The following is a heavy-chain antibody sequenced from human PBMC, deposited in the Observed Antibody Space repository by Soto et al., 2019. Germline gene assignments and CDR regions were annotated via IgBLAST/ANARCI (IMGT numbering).Heavy chain of an antibody. V-gene: IGHV6-1*01. Sequence: SQTLSLTCAISGDSVSSNSAAWNWIRQSPSRDLEWLGRTYYRSKWYNDYAVSVKSRITINPDTSKNQFSLQLNSVTPEDTAVYYFARVGGSYSSGWYGGAFDIWGQGTMVTVSS. CDR1: GDSVSSNSAA. D-gene: IGHD6-19*01. CDR2: TYYRSKWYN. J-gene: IGHJ3*02. CDR3: ARVGGSYSSGWYGGAFDI.